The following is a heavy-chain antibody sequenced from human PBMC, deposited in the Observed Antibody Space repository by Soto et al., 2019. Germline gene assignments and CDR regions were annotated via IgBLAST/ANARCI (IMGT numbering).Heavy chain of an antibody. V-gene: IGHV3-66*01. CDR2: IYSGGDT. D-gene: IGHD3-3*01. Sequence: PGGSLRLSCAASGFSVSSNYMTWVRQAPGKGLEWVSVIYSGGDTHYADSVKDRFTISRDNSKNTLYLQMNSLRGEDTAVYYCARWSDYYLAIDCWGPGTLVTVSS. CDR1: GFSVSSNY. CDR3: ARWSDYYLAIDC. J-gene: IGHJ4*02.